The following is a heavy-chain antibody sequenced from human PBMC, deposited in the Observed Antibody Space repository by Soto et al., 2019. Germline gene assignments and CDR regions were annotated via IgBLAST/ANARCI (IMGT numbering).Heavy chain of an antibody. CDR1: GFTFSSYW. CDR3: ARVGYDFWSGYHPDY. Sequence: GGSLRLSCAASGFTFSSYWMHWVRQAPGKGLVWVSRINSDGSSTSYADSVKGRFTISRDNAKNTLYLQMNSLRAEDTAVYYCARVGYDFWSGYHPDYWGQGTLVTVSS. J-gene: IGHJ4*02. D-gene: IGHD3-3*01. V-gene: IGHV3-74*01. CDR2: INSDGSST.